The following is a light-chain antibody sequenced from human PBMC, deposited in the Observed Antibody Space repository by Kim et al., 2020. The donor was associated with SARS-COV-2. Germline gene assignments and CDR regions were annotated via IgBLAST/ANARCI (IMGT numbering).Light chain of an antibody. CDR2: WAS. V-gene: IGKV4-1*01. CDR1: QSVLYSSNNKNY. CDR3: QQYYSTPYT. J-gene: IGKJ2*01. Sequence: DIAMTQSPDSLAVSLGERATINCKSSQSVLYSSNNKNYLAWYQQKPGQPPKLLIYWASTRESGVPDRFSGSGSGTDFTLTISSLQAEDGAVYYCQQYYSTPYTFGQGTKLEI.